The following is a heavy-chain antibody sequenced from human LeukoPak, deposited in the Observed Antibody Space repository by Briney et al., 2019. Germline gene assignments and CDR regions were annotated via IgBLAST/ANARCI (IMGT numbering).Heavy chain of an antibody. D-gene: IGHD3-22*01. J-gene: IGHJ4*02. Sequence: SETLSLTCAVYGGSFSGYYWSWIRQPPGKGLEWIGEINHSGSTNYNPSLKSRVTISVDTSKNQFSLKLSSVTAADTAVYYCARGTNVGYYYDSSGYPKYYFDYWGQGTLVTVSS. CDR2: INHSGST. CDR1: GGSFSGYY. CDR3: ARGTNVGYYYDSSGYPKYYFDY. V-gene: IGHV4-34*01.